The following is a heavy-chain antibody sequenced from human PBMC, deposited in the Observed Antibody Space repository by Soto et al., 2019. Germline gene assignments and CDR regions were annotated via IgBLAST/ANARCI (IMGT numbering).Heavy chain of an antibody. CDR3: ARASYYYDSSGYSAFDI. J-gene: IGHJ3*02. V-gene: IGHV4-59*01. CDR1: GGSISSYY. CDR2: IYYSGST. Sequence: SETLSLTCTVSGGSISSYYRSWIRQPPGKGLEWIGYIYYSGSTNYNPSLKSRVTISVDTSKNQFSLKLSSVTAADTAVYYCARASYYYDSSGYSAFDIWGQGTMVTVSS. D-gene: IGHD3-22*01.